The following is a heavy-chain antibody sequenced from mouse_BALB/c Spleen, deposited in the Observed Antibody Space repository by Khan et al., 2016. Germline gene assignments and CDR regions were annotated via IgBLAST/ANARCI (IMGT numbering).Heavy chain of an antibody. Sequence: QIQLVQSGPELKKPGETVKVSCKASGYTFTNYGMNWVKQAPGKGLKWMGWINTYTGEPTYADDFKGRFAFSLDTAASTAYLQINNLKNEDTAPCFYARRICIGTLVAMDFWGQGTSVTVSA. CDR1: GYTFTNYG. CDR2: INTYTGEP. J-gene: IGHJ4*01. V-gene: IGHV9-3-1*01. D-gene: IGHD1-1*01. CDR3: ARRICIGTLVAMDF.